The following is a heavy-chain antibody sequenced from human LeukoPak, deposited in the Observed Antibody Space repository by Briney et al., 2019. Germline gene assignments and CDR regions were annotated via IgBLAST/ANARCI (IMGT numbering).Heavy chain of an antibody. D-gene: IGHD3-9*01. CDR3: ARSPSLPYDILTGYYAWGGLWFDH. J-gene: IGHJ5*02. CDR2: IIPIFGTA. Sequence: GASVKVSCKASGGTFSSYAISWVRQAPGQGLEWMGGIIPIFGTANYAQKFQGRVTITADESTSTAYMELSSLRSEDTAVYYCARSPSLPYDILTGYYAWGGLWFDHWGQGTLVTVSS. CDR1: GGTFSSYA. V-gene: IGHV1-69*01.